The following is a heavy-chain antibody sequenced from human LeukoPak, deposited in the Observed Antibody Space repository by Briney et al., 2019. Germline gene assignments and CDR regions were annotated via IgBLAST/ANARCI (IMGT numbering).Heavy chain of an antibody. CDR2: IYYSGST. Sequence: SETLSLTCTVSGGSISSYYWSWIRQPPGKGLEWIGYIYYSGSTNYNPSLKRRVTISVDTSKNQFSLKLSSVTAADTAVYYCARQGSGYYSYWGQGTLVTVSS. V-gene: IGHV4-59*08. D-gene: IGHD3-22*01. CDR1: GGSISSYY. J-gene: IGHJ4*02. CDR3: ARQGSGYYSY.